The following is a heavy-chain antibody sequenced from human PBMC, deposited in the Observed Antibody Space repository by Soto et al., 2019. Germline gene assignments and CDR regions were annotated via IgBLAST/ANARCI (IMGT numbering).Heavy chain of an antibody. CDR3: AKAPTYYDVLTGYYSPYFDF. D-gene: IGHD3-9*01. V-gene: IGHV3-23*01. CDR2: INNSDGRT. CDR1: GFIFSSYA. J-gene: IGHJ4*02. Sequence: GGSLRLSCAASGFIFSSYAMSWVRQAPGKGLEWVSTINNSDGRTYYADSVKGRFTISRDNSENTLYLQMNTLRAEDTAVYYCAKAPTYYDVLTGYYSPYFDFWGQGTLVTVSS.